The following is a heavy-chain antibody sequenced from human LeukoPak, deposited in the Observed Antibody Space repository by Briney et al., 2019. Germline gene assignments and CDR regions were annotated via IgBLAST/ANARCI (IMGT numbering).Heavy chain of an antibody. CDR3: AREEAAGSHDY. CDR2: ISYDGSNK. D-gene: IGHD6-13*01. CDR1: GFTFSSYG. V-gene: IGHV3-30*03. Sequence: GGSLRLSCAASGFTFSSYGMHWVRQAPGKGLEWVAVISYDGSNKYYADSVKGRFTISRDNSKNTLYLQMNSLRAEDTAVYYCAREEAAGSHDYWGQGTLVTVSS. J-gene: IGHJ4*02.